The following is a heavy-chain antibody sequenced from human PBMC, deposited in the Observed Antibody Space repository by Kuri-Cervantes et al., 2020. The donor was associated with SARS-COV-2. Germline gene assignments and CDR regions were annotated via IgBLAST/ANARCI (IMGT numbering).Heavy chain of an antibody. V-gene: IGHV1-24*01. CDR3: ATDVNCSSTRCYTGDWYFDL. D-gene: IGHD2-2*02. CDR1: GYTLTELS. Sequence: ASVKVSCKVSGYTLTELSMHWVRQAPGKGLEWMGGFDPEDGETIYAQKFQGRVTMTEDTSTDTAYMELSSLRSEDTAVYYCATDVNCSSTRCYTGDWYFDLWGRGTLVTVSS. J-gene: IGHJ2*01. CDR2: FDPEDGET.